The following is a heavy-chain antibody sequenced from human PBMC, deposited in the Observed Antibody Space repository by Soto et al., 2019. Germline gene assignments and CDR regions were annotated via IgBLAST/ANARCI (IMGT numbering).Heavy chain of an antibody. Sequence: GGSLRLRCAASGLTFINYDMHWVRQVTGKGLEWVSGITTAGDTYYPGSVKGRFTISREKAKNSLYLQMNSLSAGDTAVYYCARELHGGSYGMDVWGQGTTVTVSS. V-gene: IGHV3-13*01. CDR1: GLTFINYD. CDR2: ITTAGDT. CDR3: ARELHGGSYGMDV. J-gene: IGHJ6*02.